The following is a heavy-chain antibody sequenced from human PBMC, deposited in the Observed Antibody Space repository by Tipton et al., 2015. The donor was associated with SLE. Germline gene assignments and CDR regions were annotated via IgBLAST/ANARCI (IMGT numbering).Heavy chain of an antibody. J-gene: IGHJ2*01. D-gene: IGHD1-14*01. CDR3: ASEGPRSYWYFDL. Sequence: LRLSCKVSGISISTHYWSWIRQPPGKGLEWIGQMHNSGDSTYNPSLKSRVTISVDTSKNQFSLKLSSVTAADTAVYYCASEGPRSYWYFDLWGRGTLVTVSS. CDR1: GISISTHY. CDR2: MHNSGDS. V-gene: IGHV4-4*09.